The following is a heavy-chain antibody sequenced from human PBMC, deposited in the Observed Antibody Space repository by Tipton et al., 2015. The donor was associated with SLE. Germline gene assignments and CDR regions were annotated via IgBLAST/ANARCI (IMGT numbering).Heavy chain of an antibody. Sequence: GLVKPSETLSLTCTVSGGSISSGGYYWSWIRQHPGKGLEWIGYIYYSGSTYYNPSLKSRVTISVDTSKNQFSLRLSSVTAADTAVYYCAREGCSSTSCYGYYYMDVWGKGTTVTVSS. CDR3: AREGCSSTSCYGYYYMDV. CDR2: IYYSGST. CDR1: GGSISSGGYY. J-gene: IGHJ6*03. V-gene: IGHV4-31*03. D-gene: IGHD2-2*01.